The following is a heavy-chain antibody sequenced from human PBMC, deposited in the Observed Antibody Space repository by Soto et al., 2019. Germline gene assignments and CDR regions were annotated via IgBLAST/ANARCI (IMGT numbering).Heavy chain of an antibody. V-gene: IGHV3-13*01. J-gene: IGHJ6*02. Sequence: GASVSPSYEPSGFIFSIYYVHRLRQAPGKGLEWVSVITTTGDTYYAASVKGRFTISRENAENSLYLQMNSLRAEDAAVYYCARGDPLNYGSYPYWHYYGMDVWGRGT. CDR2: ITTTGDT. CDR1: GFIFSIYY. D-gene: IGHD2-8*02. CDR3: ARGDPLNYGSYPYWHYYGMDV.